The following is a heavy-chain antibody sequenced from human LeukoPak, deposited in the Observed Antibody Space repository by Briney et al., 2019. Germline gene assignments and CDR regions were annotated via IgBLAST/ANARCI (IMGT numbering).Heavy chain of an antibody. D-gene: IGHD2-2*01. CDR1: GGSFSGYY. CDR2: IYYSGST. V-gene: IGHV4-59*01. Sequence: SETLSLTCAVYGGSFSGYYWSWIRQPPGKGLEWIGYIYYSGSTNYNPSLKSRVTISVDTSKNQFSLKLSSVTAADTAVYYCARVYCSSTSCYLFSFDYWGQGTLVTVSS. CDR3: ARVYCSSTSCYLFSFDY. J-gene: IGHJ4*02.